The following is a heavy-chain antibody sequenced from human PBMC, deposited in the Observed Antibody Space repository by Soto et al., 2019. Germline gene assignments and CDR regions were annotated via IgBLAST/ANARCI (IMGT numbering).Heavy chain of an antibody. D-gene: IGHD6-19*01. V-gene: IGHV4-59*01. J-gene: IGHJ4*02. CDR2: IYYSGST. Sequence: SETLSLTCTVSGGSISSYYWSWIRQPPGKGLEWIGYIYYSGSTNYNPSLKSRVTISVDTSKNQFSLKLSPVTAADTAVYYCGSTAHSSGWYSGGFDYRAQRTPVTVSS. CDR3: GSTAHSSGWYSGGFDY. CDR1: GGSISSYY.